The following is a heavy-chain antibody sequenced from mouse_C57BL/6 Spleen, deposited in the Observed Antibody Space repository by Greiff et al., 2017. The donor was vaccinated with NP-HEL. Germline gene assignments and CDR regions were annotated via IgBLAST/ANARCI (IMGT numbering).Heavy chain of an antibody. J-gene: IGHJ3*01. CDR1: GYTFTDYY. CDR2: INPNNGGT. CDR3: ARSGYDYDEGGIAY. D-gene: IGHD2-4*01. V-gene: IGHV1-26*01. Sequence: VQLQQSGPELVKPGASVKISCKASGYTFTDYYMNWVKQSHGKSLEWIGDINPNNGGTSYNQKFKGKATLTVDKSSSTAYMELRSLTSEDSAVYYCARSGYDYDEGGIAYWGQGTLVTVSA.